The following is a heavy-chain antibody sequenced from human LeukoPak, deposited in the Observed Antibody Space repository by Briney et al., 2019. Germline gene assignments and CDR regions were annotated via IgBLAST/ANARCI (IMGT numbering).Heavy chain of an antibody. J-gene: IGHJ4*02. CDR2: VYYSGST. CDR3: ARSHNYDSSGYYYAD. Sequence: SETLSLTCTVSGGSISSSAYYWGWIRQPPGKGLEWVGTVYYSGSTYYNPSLRSRVTISVDTSKNQFSLNLNSMTAADTAVYYCARSHNYDSSGYYYADWGQGTLVTVSS. V-gene: IGHV4-39*01. CDR1: GGSISSSAYY. D-gene: IGHD3-22*01.